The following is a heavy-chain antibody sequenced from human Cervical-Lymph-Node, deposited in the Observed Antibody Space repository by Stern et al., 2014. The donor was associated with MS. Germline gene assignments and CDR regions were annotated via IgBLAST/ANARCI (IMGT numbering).Heavy chain of an antibody. CDR3: ARDADSGGYSWFDP. Sequence: VQLVESGGGLVQPGGSLRLSCEGFGFTFTNYWMHWVRQDPGKGLVWGSRIKSDGSSIRYAAFVQGRFTISRDNAKNTLYLQMNSLRVEDTAVYYCARDADSGGYSWFDPWGQGTLVTVSS. V-gene: IGHV3-74*01. CDR2: IKSDGSSI. CDR1: GFTFTNYW. D-gene: IGHD1-26*01. J-gene: IGHJ5*02.